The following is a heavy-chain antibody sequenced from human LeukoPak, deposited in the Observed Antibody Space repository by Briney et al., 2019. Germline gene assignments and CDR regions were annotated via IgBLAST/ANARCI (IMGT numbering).Heavy chain of an antibody. CDR3: ARDRVAAAGSLRYYFDY. V-gene: IGHV1-2*02. CDR1: GYTFTGYY. J-gene: IGHJ4*02. CDR2: INSNSGGT. D-gene: IGHD6-13*01. Sequence: ASVKVSCKASGYTFTGYYMHWVRQAPGQGLEWMGWINSNSGGTNYAQKFQGRVTMTRDTSISTAYMELSRLRSDDTAVYYCARDRVAAAGSLRYYFDYWGQGTLVTVSS.